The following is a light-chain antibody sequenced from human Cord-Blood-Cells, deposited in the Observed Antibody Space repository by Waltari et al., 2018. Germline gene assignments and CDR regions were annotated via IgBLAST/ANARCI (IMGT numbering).Light chain of an antibody. V-gene: IGLV2-14*01. Sequence: QPALTQPASVSGSPGQSITISCTGTSSDAGGSNYVSWYQQHPGKAPKLMIYEVSNRPSGVSNRFSGSKSGNTASLTISGLQAEDEADYYCSSYTSSSTLVFGTGTKVTVL. CDR2: EVS. CDR1: SSDAGGSNY. CDR3: SSYTSSSTLV. J-gene: IGLJ1*01.